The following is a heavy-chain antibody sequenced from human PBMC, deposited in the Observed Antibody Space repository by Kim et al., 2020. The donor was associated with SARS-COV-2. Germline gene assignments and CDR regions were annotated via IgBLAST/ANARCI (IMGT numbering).Heavy chain of an antibody. J-gene: IGHJ4*02. V-gene: IGHV5-51*01. CDR1: GYSFTSYW. CDR3: SRRAYKSGWRFDL. Sequence: ESLKISCKGSGYSFTSYWIGWVRQMPGKGLEWMGVTYLGGSDTGYSPSFEGQVTISVDKSISTAYLQRSSLKASYTAMYYCSRRAYKSGWRFDLWGQGT. D-gene: IGHD6-19*01. CDR2: TYLGGSDT.